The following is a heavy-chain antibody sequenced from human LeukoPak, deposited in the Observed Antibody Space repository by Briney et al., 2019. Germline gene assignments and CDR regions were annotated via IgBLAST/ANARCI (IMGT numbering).Heavy chain of an antibody. CDR2: MGPNSGNT. CDR1: GYTFTSYG. CDR3: ASFQKQV. J-gene: IGHJ4*02. V-gene: IGHV1-8*02. Sequence: ASVKVSCKASGYTFTSYGISWVRQATGQGLEWMGWMGPNSGNTGYAQKFQGRVTMTRNTSITTAYMELSSLRYEDTAVYYCASFQKQVWGQGTLVTVSS.